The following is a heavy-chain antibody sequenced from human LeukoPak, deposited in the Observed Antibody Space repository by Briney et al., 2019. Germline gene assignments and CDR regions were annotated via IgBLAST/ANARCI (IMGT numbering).Heavy chain of an antibody. J-gene: IGHJ4*02. CDR1: GFTVSSKY. D-gene: IGHD6-13*01. Sequence: PGGSLRLSCAASGFTVSSKYMSWVRQAPGKGLEWVSVINSGGGTNYADSVKDRLTISTDNSKNTLYLQMNSLRGEDTAVYYCARGGNSSTWYELEYSGEGTLVTVSP. V-gene: IGHV3-53*01. CDR2: INSGGGT. CDR3: ARGGNSSTWYELEY.